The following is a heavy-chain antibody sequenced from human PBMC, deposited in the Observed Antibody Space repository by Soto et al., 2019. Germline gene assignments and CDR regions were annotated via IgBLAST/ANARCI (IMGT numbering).Heavy chain of an antibody. CDR1: GFTSSRSG. J-gene: IGHJ6*02. V-gene: IGHV1-58*01. Sequence: ASVKVSCKSFGFTSSRSGVQWVRQARGQRLEWIGWVVVGSGYTNYAQNFQERITFTTDMPTTTVYMELSSLRSDDTGVYYCTAPTVTTPDYHYGEDVSGQGTRITVSS. CDR2: VVVGSGYT. CDR3: TAPTVTTPDYHYGEDV. D-gene: IGHD4-17*01.